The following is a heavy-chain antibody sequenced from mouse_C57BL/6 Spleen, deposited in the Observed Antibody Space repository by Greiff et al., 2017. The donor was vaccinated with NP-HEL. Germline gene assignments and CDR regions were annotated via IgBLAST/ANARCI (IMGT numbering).Heavy chain of an antibody. Sequence: EVKLQESGPGLVKPSQSLSLTCSVTGYSITSGYYWNWIRQLPGNKLEWMGYISYDGSNNYNPSLKNRISITRDTSKNQFFLKLNSVTTEDAATYYCAREDGTWFAYWGQGTLVTVSA. CDR1: GYSITSGYY. D-gene: IGHD1-1*01. CDR3: AREDGTWFAY. V-gene: IGHV3-6*01. J-gene: IGHJ3*01. CDR2: ISYDGSN.